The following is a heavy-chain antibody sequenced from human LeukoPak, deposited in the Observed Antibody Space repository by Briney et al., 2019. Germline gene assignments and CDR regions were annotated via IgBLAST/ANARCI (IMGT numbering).Heavy chain of an antibody. D-gene: IGHD3-3*01. CDR2: ISWNSGSI. CDR3: AKDMSRLLEWLFLDY. V-gene: IGHV3-9*01. J-gene: IGHJ4*02. Sequence: GGSLRLSCAASGFTFDDYAMHWVRQAPGNGLEWVSGISWNSGSIGYADSVKGRFTISRDNAKNSLYLQMNSLRAEDTALYYCAKDMSRLLEWLFLDYWGQGTLVTVSS. CDR1: GFTFDDYA.